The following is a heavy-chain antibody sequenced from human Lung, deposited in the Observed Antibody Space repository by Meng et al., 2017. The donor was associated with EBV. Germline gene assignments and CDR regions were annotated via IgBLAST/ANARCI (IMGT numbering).Heavy chain of an antibody. J-gene: IGHJ4*02. CDR1: GDSIRSGGYY. D-gene: IGHD4-11*01. CDR2: IYYSGNT. V-gene: IGHV4-31*03. Sequence: QVHLQESGPELVKPSQTLSLTCTVSGDSIRSGGYYWSWISQHPGKGLEWIGYIYYSGNTYYNPSLKSRVTISIDTSKNQFSLKLSSVTAADTAVYYCAATVNDGYFDYWGQGTLVTVSS. CDR3: AATVNDGYFDY.